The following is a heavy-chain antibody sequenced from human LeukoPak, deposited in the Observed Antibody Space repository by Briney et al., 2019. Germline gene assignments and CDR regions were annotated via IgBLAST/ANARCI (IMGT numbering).Heavy chain of an antibody. V-gene: IGHV4-34*01. D-gene: IGHD3-10*01. CDR3: AREIDDGSGSYRPSYLDY. J-gene: IGHJ4*02. CDR2: INHSGST. Sequence: PSETLSLTCAVYGGSFSGYYWSWIRQPPGEGLEWIGEINHSGSTNYNPSLKSRVTISVDTSKNQFSLKLSSVTAADTAVYYCAREIDDGSGSYRPSYLDYWGQGTLVTVSS. CDR1: GGSFSGYY.